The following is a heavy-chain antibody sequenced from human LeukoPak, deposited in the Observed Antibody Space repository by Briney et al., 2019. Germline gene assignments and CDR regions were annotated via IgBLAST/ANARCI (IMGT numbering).Heavy chain of an antibody. V-gene: IGHV3-48*03. D-gene: IGHD5-12*01. J-gene: IGHJ6*03. CDR3: ATRYSGYDYYYYYMDV. CDR1: GFTFSTYE. CDR2: ISSSASTI. Sequence: PGGSLRLSCAASGFTFSTYEMNRVRQAPGKGLEWLSYISSSASTIYYADSVKGQFTISRDNAKNSLFLQMNSLRAEDTAIYYCATRYSGYDYYYYYMDVWGKGTTVTVSS.